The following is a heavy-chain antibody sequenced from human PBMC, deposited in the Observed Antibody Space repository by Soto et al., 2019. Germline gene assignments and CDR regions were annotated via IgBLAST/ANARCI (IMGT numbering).Heavy chain of an antibody. Sequence: GGSLRLSCAAFGFTFSSYAMSWVRQAPGKGLEWVSAISGSGGSTYYADSVKGRFTTSRDNSKNTLYLQMNSLRAEDTAVYYCAKDYFARVDTAMARYYFDYWGQGTLVTVSS. CDR2: ISGSGGST. D-gene: IGHD5-18*01. V-gene: IGHV3-23*01. CDR1: GFTFSSYA. CDR3: AKDYFARVDTAMARYYFDY. J-gene: IGHJ4*02.